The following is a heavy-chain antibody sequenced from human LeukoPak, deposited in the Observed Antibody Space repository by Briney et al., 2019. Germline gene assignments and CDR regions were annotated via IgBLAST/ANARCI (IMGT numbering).Heavy chain of an antibody. D-gene: IGHD4-17*01. CDR3: AKQMSTVTFTPFDY. CDR2: MYSGGST. J-gene: IGHJ4*02. Sequence: GGSLRLSCTASGFTVRSNYMSWVRQSPRKGLEWVSIMYSGGSTDYADSVKGRFIISRDHSKNTLYLQMNSLRAEDTAVYYCAKQMSTVTFTPFDYWGQGTLVTVSS. CDR1: GFTVRSNY. V-gene: IGHV3-53*01.